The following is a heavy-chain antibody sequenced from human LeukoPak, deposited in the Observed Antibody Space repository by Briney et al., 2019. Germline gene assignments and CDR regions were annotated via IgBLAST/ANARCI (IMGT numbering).Heavy chain of an antibody. CDR2: INHSGST. Sequence: SETLSLTCAVYGGSFSGYYWSCIRHPPGKGLEWIGEINHSGSTNFNPSLESRVTISVDTSKNQFSLKLSSVTAADTAVYYCARGRLYGSAPIGDDWGQGTLVTVSS. J-gene: IGHJ4*02. CDR3: ARGRLYGSAPIGDD. CDR1: GGSFSGYY. D-gene: IGHD3-10*01. V-gene: IGHV4-34*01.